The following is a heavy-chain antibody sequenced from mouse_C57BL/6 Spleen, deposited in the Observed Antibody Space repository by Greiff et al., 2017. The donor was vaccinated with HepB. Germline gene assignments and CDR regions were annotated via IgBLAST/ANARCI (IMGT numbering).Heavy chain of an antibody. V-gene: IGHV1-5*01. CDR2: IYPGNSDT. CDR3: TRSRNSITTVVGYFDV. D-gene: IGHD1-1*01. CDR1: GYTFTSYW. J-gene: IGHJ1*03. Sequence: EVQLQQSGTVLARPGASVKMSCKTSGYTFTSYWMHWVKQRPGQGLEWIGAIYPGNSDTSYNQKFKGKAKLTAVTSASTAYMELSSLTNEDSAVYYCTRSRNSITTVVGYFDVWGTGTTVTVSS.